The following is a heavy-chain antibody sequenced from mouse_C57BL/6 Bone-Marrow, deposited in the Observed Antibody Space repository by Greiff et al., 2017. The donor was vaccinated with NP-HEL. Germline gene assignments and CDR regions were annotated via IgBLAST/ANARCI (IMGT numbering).Heavy chain of an antibody. D-gene: IGHD4-1*02. V-gene: IGHV5-6*01. Sequence: EVQVVESGGDLVKPGGSLKLSCAASGFTFSSYGMSWVRQTPDKRLEWVATISSGGSYTYYPDSVKGRFTISRDNAKNALYLQTSSLKSKDTAMYYCAIHPTGTEGNWGQGTTLTVSS. J-gene: IGHJ2*01. CDR3: AIHPTGTEGN. CDR1: GFTFSSYG. CDR2: ISSGGSYT.